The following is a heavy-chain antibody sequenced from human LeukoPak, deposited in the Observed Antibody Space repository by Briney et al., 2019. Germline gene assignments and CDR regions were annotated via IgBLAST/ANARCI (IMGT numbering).Heavy chain of an antibody. J-gene: IGHJ4*02. Sequence: PSETLSLTCTVSGGSISSYYWSWIRQPPGKGLEWIGYIYYSGSTNYNPSLKSRVTISVDKSKNQFSLKLSSVTAADTAVYYCARVTSGPSFDYWGQGTLVTVSS. V-gene: IGHV4-59*01. CDR3: ARVTSGPSFDY. CDR1: GGSISSYY. CDR2: IYYSGST. D-gene: IGHD1-1*01.